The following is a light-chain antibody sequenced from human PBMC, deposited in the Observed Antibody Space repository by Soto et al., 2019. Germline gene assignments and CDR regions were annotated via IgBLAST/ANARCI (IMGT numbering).Light chain of an antibody. CDR2: AAS. J-gene: IGKJ1*01. V-gene: IGKV3-15*01. CDR3: QQYYRWPQT. Sequence: EIEMTQSPATLSLAPGERVTLSCRASESVSTNLAWYQQKPGQAPRLLIYAASTRATGIPARFSGSGSGTEFTLTISSLQSEDFAVYYCQQYYRWPQTFGQGTKVDIK. CDR1: ESVSTN.